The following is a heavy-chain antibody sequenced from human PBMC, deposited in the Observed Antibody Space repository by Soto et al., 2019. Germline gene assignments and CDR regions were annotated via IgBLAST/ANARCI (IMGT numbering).Heavy chain of an antibody. CDR1: GFTFSSYS. J-gene: IGHJ4*02. D-gene: IGHD5-12*01. CDR2: ISSSSSTI. V-gene: IGHV3-48*01. CDR3: AREASQNFAY. Sequence: EVQLVESGGGLVQPGGSLRLSCAASGFTFSSYSMNWVRQAPGKGLEWGSYISSSSSTIYYADSVKGRFTISRDNAKNSLYLQLNSLRAEDTAVYYCAREASQNFAYLGQGTMVTVSS.